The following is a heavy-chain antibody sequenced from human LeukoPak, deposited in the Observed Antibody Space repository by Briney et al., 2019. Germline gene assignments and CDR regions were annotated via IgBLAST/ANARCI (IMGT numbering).Heavy chain of an antibody. CDR2: INHSGST. D-gene: IGHD6-13*01. V-gene: IGHV4-34*01. CDR1: GGSFSGYY. Sequence: SETLSLTCAVYGGSFSGYYWSWIRQPPGKGQEWIGEINHSGSTNYNPSLKSRVTISVDTSKNQFSLKLSSVTAADTAVYYCARALAAADSFDYWGQGTPVTVSS. CDR3: ARALAAADSFDY. J-gene: IGHJ4*02.